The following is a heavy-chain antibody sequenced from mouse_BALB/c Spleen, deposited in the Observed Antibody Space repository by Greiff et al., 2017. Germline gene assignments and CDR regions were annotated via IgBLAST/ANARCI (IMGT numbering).Heavy chain of an antibody. Sequence: VQLKESGGGLVQPGGSLKLSCAASGFTFSSYGMSWVRQTPDKGLELVATINSNGGGTYYPESVKGRFTITRDNAKNTLYLQMSSLKSEDTAMYYCARDATVVAGDYWGQGTTLTVSS. V-gene: IGHV5-6-3*01. CDR3: ARDATVVAGDY. D-gene: IGHD1-1*01. CDR1: GFTFSSYG. CDR2: INSNGGGT. J-gene: IGHJ2*01.